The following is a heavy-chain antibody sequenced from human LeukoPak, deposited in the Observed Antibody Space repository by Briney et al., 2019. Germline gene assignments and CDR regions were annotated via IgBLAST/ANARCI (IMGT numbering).Heavy chain of an antibody. CDR1: GFTFSSYV. Sequence: LRLSCAASGFTFSSYVMSWIRQHPGKGLEWIGYIYYSGSTYYNPSLKSRVTISVDTSKNQFSLKLSSVTAADTAVYYCARGNDYGELGLVYWGQGTLVTVSS. J-gene: IGHJ4*02. D-gene: IGHD4-17*01. V-gene: IGHV4-31*02. CDR3: ARGNDYGELGLVY. CDR2: IYYSGST.